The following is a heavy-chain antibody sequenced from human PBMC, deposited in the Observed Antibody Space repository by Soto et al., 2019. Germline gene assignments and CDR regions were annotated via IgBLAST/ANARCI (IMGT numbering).Heavy chain of an antibody. Sequence: QVQLVQSGAEVKKPGSSVKVSCKASGGTFSSYSISWVRQAPGQGLKWMGGIIPIFGTANYAQKFQGRVTITADESTSTAYMELSSLRSEDTAVYYCARDLGVRPPIAARPFDYWGQGTLVTVSS. V-gene: IGHV1-69*01. J-gene: IGHJ4*02. CDR1: GGTFSSYS. CDR2: IIPIFGTA. D-gene: IGHD6-6*01. CDR3: ARDLGVRPPIAARPFDY.